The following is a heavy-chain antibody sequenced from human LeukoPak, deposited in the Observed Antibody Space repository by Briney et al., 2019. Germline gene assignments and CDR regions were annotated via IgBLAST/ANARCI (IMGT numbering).Heavy chain of an antibody. CDR3: ARDRIAVAGLPFDY. CDR2: ISSSSSYI. J-gene: IGHJ4*02. CDR1: GFTFSSYS. V-gene: IGHV3-21*01. D-gene: IGHD6-19*01. Sequence: GGSLRLSCAASGFTFSSYSMNWVRQAPGKGLEWVSSISSSSSYIYYADSVKDRFTISRDKAKNSLYLQMNSLRAEDTAVYYCARDRIAVAGLPFDYWGQGTLVTVSA.